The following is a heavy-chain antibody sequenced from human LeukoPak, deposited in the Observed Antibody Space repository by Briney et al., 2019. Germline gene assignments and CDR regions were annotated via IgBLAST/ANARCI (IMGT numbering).Heavy chain of an antibody. CDR1: GFTFSDYY. CDR3: AKETTKWSYAFDI. J-gene: IGHJ3*02. V-gene: IGHV3-23*01. Sequence: PGGSLRLSCAASGFTFSDYYMSWIRQAPGKGLEWVSAISGSGGSTYYADSVKGRFTISRDNSKNTLYLQMNSLRAEDTAVYYCAKETTKWSYAFDIWGQGTMVTVSS. CDR2: ISGSGGST. D-gene: IGHD2-8*01.